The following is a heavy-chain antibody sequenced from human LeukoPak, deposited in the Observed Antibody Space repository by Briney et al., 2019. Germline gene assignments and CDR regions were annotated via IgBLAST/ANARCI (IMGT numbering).Heavy chain of an antibody. J-gene: IGHJ3*02. Sequence: GGSLRLSCAASGFTFSSYGMHWVRQAPGNGLEWVAVIWYDGSNKYYADSVKGRFTISRDNSKNTLYLQMNSLRAEDTAVYYCARDQYYHDSSGPTGDAFDIWGQGTMVTVSS. CDR1: GFTFSSYG. D-gene: IGHD3-22*01. CDR2: IWYDGSNK. V-gene: IGHV3-33*01. CDR3: ARDQYYHDSSGPTGDAFDI.